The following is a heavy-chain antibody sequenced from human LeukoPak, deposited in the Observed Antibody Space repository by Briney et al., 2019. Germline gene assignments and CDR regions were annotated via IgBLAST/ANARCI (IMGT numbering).Heavy chain of an antibody. CDR1: GYSISSGYY. V-gene: IGHV3-11*04. J-gene: IGHJ4*02. CDR3: ARDPYGDYVNYQLAGDLFDY. CDR2: ISSSGDTI. Sequence: LSLTCTVSGYSISSGYYWVWIRQPPGKGLEWISYISSSGDTIFYADSVKGRFTISRDNAKNSLYLQMNSLRADDTAVYYCARDPYGDYVNYQLAGDLFDYWGQGTLVTVSS. D-gene: IGHD4-17*01.